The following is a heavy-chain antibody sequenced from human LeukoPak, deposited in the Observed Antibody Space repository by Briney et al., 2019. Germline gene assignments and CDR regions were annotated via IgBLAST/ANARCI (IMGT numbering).Heavy chain of an antibody. Sequence: GGPLGLPCEASGCPVSGTNWSGFRKPPGKGLEWVQVFNSGGSTYYADSVKGRFTISRDNSKNTLYLQMNSLRAEDTAVYYCAKDLSGKQLWLPYDAFDIWGQGTMVTVSS. J-gene: IGHJ3*02. CDR1: GCPVSGTN. V-gene: IGHV3-53*03. CDR2: FNSGGST. D-gene: IGHD5-18*01. CDR3: AKDLSGKQLWLPYDAFDI.